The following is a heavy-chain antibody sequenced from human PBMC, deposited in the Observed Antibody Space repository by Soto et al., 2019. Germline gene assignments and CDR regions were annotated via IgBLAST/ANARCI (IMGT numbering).Heavy chain of an antibody. Sequence: EVQLVESGGGLVKPGGSLRLSCAASGFTFSNAWMTWVRQTPGKGLEWVGRVESKTDAGTTDYAAPVKGRFIITRDDSKNTLYLQMNSLRAEDTAVYYCARDSKRWLQENNWFDPWGQGTLVTVSS. CDR3: ARDSKRWLQENNWFDP. D-gene: IGHD5-12*01. V-gene: IGHV3-15*04. CDR2: VESKTDAGTT. CDR1: GFTFSNAW. J-gene: IGHJ5*02.